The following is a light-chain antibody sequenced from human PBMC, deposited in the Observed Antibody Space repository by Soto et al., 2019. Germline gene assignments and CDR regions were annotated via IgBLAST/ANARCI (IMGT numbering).Light chain of an antibody. V-gene: IGLV2-14*01. Sequence: QSVLTQPASVSGSPGQSVTISCTGTSSDVGAYKYVSWYQQHPGKAPKLMIYEVSNRPSGVSNRFSGSKSGNTASLTISGLQAYDEADYYCNSYAGTIIRFVFGSGTQVT. J-gene: IGLJ1*01. CDR3: NSYAGTIIRFV. CDR1: SSDVGAYKY. CDR2: EVS.